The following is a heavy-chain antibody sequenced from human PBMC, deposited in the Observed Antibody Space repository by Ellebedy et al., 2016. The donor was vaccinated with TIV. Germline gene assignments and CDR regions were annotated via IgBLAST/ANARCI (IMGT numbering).Heavy chain of an antibody. V-gene: IGHV1-2*04. D-gene: IGHD2-15*01. CDR3: AREMGGFYSVGFDY. CDR2: INPNSGGT. J-gene: IGHJ4*02. CDR1: GYTFTGYY. Sequence: ASVKVSCKASGYTFTGYYMHWVRQAPGQGLEWMGWINPNSGGTNYAQKFQGWVTMTRDTSISTAYMELGRLRSDDTAVYYCAREMGGFYSVGFDYWGQGTLVTVSS.